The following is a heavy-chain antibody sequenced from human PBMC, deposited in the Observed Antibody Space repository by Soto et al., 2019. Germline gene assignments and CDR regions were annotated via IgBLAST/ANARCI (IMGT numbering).Heavy chain of an antibody. D-gene: IGHD1-1*01. J-gene: IGHJ6*02. Sequence: SVKVSCKASGGTFSSYAISWVRQAPGQGLEWMGGIIPIFGTANYAQKFQGRVTITADESTSTAYMELSSLRSEDTAVYYCASHNGYYYYYYGMDVWGQGTTVTVSS. V-gene: IGHV1-69*13. CDR2: IIPIFGTA. CDR3: ASHNGYYYYYYGMDV. CDR1: GGTFSSYA.